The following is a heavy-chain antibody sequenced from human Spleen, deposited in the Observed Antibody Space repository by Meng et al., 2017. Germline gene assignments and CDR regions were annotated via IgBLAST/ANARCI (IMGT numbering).Heavy chain of an antibody. CDR3: ARHLSSANDAFNI. Sequence: GESLKISCAASGITLSDYYMDWVRQAPGKGLEWVGRTKNKAKRYTTEYAASVRGRFSISRDDSKKTVYLQMSSLSTEDTAVYYCARHLSSANDAFNIWGQGTMVTVTS. V-gene: IGHV3-72*01. CDR2: TKNKAKRYTT. J-gene: IGHJ3*02. D-gene: IGHD3-16*02. CDR1: GITLSDYY.